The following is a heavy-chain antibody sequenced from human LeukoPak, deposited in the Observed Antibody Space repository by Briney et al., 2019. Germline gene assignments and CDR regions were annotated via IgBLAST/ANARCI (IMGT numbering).Heavy chain of an antibody. J-gene: IGHJ4*02. D-gene: IGHD3-10*01. Sequence: GGSPRLSCAASGFTFSSYGMHWVRQAPGKGLEWVAVIWYDGSNKYYADSVKGRFTISRDNSRSTLYLQMNSLRPEDTAIYYCAREGYYGSGSPPSLYFDYWGQGTLVTVSS. CDR1: GFTFSSYG. V-gene: IGHV3-33*01. CDR2: IWYDGSNK. CDR3: AREGYYGSGSPPSLYFDY.